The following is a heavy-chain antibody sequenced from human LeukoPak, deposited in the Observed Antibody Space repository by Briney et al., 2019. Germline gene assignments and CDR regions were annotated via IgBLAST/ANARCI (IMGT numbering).Heavy chain of an antibody. V-gene: IGHV1-18*01. CDR2: ISAYNGNT. CDR1: GYTFTSYG. J-gene: IGHJ4*02. Sequence: ASVKVFCKASGYTFTSYGISWVRQAPGQGLEWMGWISAYNGNTNYAQKLQGRVTMTTDTSTSTAYMELRSLRSDDTAVYYCARVWGSGSYYRDCDDCYGDYWGQGTLVTVSS. CDR3: ARVWGSGSYYRDCDDCYGDY. D-gene: IGHD3-10*01.